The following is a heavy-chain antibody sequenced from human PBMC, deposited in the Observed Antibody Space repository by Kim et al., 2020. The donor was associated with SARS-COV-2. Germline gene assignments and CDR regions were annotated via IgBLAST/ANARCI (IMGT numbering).Heavy chain of an antibody. J-gene: IGHJ3*02. CDR3: ARASWLNAFDI. Sequence: TNYNPALTSRVTISVDKSKNQFSLKLSAETAADEAVYYCARASWLNAFDIWGQGTMVTVSS. V-gene: IGHV4-4*02. CDR2: T. D-gene: IGHD5-12*01.